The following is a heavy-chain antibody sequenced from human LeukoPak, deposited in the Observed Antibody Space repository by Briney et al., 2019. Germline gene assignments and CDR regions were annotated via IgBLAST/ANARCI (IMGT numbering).Heavy chain of an antibody. J-gene: IGHJ4*02. CDR3: AKDNGPTISRSFDY. V-gene: IGHV3-43D*03. D-gene: IGHD5-24*01. CDR2: ISWDGGST. CDR1: GSTFSSHA. Sequence: EGSLRLSCAASGSTFSSHAMHWVRQAPGKGLEWVSLISWDGGSTYYADSVKGRFTISRDNSKNSLYLQMNSLRAEDTALYYCAKDNGPTISRSFDYWGQGTLVTVSS.